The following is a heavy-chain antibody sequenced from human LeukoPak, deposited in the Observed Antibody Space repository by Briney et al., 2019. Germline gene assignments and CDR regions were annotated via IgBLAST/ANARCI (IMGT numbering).Heavy chain of an antibody. CDR3: ASGYSSHDAFDI. CDR2: MYYSGST. Sequence: SETLSLTCTVSGYSISSGYYWGWIRQPPGKGLEWIGYMYYSGSTNYNPSLKSRVTISVDTSKNQFSLKLSSVTAADTAVYYCASGYSSHDAFDIWGQGTMVTVSS. V-gene: IGHV4-38-2*02. J-gene: IGHJ3*02. CDR1: GYSISSGYY. D-gene: IGHD6-13*01.